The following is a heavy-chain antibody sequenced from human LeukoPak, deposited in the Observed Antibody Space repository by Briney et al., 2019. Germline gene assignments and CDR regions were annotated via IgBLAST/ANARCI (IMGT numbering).Heavy chain of an antibody. CDR3: ARGVMGASGWYGGDY. Sequence: AAVKVSCKGSGYTFTSYYMYWVRHAPGQGLEWMGVINPSSTSATYAQKFQGRVAVTRNMSTSTVYMELSSLRSEDTAVYYCARGVMGASGWYGGDYWGQGTLVTVSS. J-gene: IGHJ4*02. CDR2: INPSSTSA. CDR1: GYTFTSYY. V-gene: IGHV1-46*01. D-gene: IGHD6-19*01.